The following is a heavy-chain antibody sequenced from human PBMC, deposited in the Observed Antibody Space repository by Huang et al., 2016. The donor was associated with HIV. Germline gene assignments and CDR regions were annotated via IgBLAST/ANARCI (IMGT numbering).Heavy chain of an antibody. CDR3: AKDRVAGTGHCFDP. CDR1: GFSFSSYT. V-gene: IGHV3-23*01. CDR2: IRGSDNTT. Sequence: EVKLLESGGGLVQPGGSLRLSCAASGFSFSSYTMTWVRQAPGKGREWVSFIRGSDNTTFYADSVKGRVTISRDNSKNTLYLQMKSLRVDDTAVYYCAKDRVAGTGHCFDPWGQGTLVTVSS. J-gene: IGHJ5*02. D-gene: IGHD6-19*01.